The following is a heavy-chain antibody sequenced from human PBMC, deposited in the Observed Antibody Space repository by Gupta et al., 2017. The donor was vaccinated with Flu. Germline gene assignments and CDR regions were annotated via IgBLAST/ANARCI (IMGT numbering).Heavy chain of an antibody. CDR3: EKDLTGSYYYYYMDV. CDR1: GFTFSSYG. J-gene: IGHJ6*03. Sequence: QVQLEESGGGVVQPGRSLRLSCAASGFTFSSYGMPWVRQAPGKGLEWVAVISYDGRNKYYVDSVKGRFTIARDNPKNTLYLQMNSLRAEDTAVYYCEKDLTGSYYYYYMDVWGKGTTVTVS. CDR2: ISYDGRNK. V-gene: IGHV3-30*18.